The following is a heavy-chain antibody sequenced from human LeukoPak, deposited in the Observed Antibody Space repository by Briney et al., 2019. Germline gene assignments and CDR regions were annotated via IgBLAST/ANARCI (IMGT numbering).Heavy chain of an antibody. CDR3: ATYSILNAREFRY. V-gene: IGHV3-7*01. J-gene: IGHJ1*01. Sequence: GGSLRLSCAGSGFTFSNSWMGWVRQAPGKGLERVANVQHIGGETYYVDSVKGRFTISRDNAKNSVYLQMNSLGADDTAVYYCATYSILNAREFRYWGQGTLVTVTS. D-gene: IGHD4-11*01. CDR2: VQHIGGET. CDR1: GFTFSNSW.